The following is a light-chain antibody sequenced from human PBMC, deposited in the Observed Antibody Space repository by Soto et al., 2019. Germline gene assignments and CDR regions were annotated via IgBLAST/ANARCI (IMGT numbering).Light chain of an antibody. J-gene: IGKJ4*01. Sequence: EIVMTQSPATLSVSPGERATLSCRASQSVSSNLAWYQQKPGQAPRLLIYCASIRATGIPARFSGSGSGTEFTLTISSLQSEDFAVYYCQQYNKWPLTFGGGTKV. CDR1: QSVSSN. V-gene: IGKV3D-15*01. CDR2: CAS. CDR3: QQYNKWPLT.